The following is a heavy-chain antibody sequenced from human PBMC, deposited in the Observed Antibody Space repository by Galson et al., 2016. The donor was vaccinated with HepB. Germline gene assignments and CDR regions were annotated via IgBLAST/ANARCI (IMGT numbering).Heavy chain of an antibody. CDR3: ARGFGGPSRPCHYDH. D-gene: IGHD3-16*01. V-gene: IGHV3-7*03. CDR1: GFSFSPYW. J-gene: IGHJ4*02. CDR2: IKQDGNEK. Sequence: SLRLSCAASGFSFSPYWMSWVRQAPGKGLEWVATIKQDGNEKHHVDSVKGRFTISRDNADNSLYLQMNNLRGEDAAFYSCARGFGGPSRPCHYDHWGQGTVVTVSS.